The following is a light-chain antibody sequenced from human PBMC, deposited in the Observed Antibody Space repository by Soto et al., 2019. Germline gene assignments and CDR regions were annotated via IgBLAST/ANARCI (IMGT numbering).Light chain of an antibody. CDR2: GAS. CDR1: QSVSSN. CDR3: QQYNNWPCT. V-gene: IGKV3-15*01. Sequence: EIVMTQSPGTLSVSPGERATLSCRASQSVSSNIAWYQQKPGQAPRLLIYGASTRATGIPARFSGSGSGTEFTLTISSLQSEDSAVYYCQQYNNWPCTFGQGTKLEIK. J-gene: IGKJ2*02.